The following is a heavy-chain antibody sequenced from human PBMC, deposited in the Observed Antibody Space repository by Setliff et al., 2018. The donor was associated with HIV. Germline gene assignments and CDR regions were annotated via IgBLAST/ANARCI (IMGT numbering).Heavy chain of an antibody. V-gene: IGHV4-39*01. CDR1: GGSISSSTYY. CDR3: ARETYYYDNPQYYYYYMDV. D-gene: IGHD3-22*01. Sequence: PSETLSLTCTVSGGSISSSTYYWGWIRQPPGKGLEWIGTIYYSGSTYCNPSLKSRLTISVDTSKNQFSLKLSSATAADTAVYYCARETYYYDNPQYYYYYMDVWGKGTTVTVSS. CDR2: IYYSGST. J-gene: IGHJ6*03.